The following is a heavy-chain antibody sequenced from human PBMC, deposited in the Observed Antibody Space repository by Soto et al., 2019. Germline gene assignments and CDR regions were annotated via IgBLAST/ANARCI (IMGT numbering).Heavy chain of an antibody. J-gene: IGHJ4*02. CDR3: VKVYSSGSYFPDY. V-gene: IGHV3-23*01. D-gene: IGHD3-22*01. CDR2: ISARGDST. CDR1: GFTFSSYE. Sequence: GGSLRLSCAASGFTFSSYEMNWVRQAPGKGLEWVSAISARGDSTYYADSVKGLFTISRDSSRNTLYLQMNSLRAEDTAVYSCVKVYSSGSYFPDYWGQGTLVTVS.